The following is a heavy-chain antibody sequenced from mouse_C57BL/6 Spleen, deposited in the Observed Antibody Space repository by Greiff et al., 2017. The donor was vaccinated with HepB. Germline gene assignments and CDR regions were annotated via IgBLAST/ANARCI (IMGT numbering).Heavy chain of an antibody. CDR3: APLYYGSSYPLAY. CDR1: GYTFTSYW. D-gene: IGHD1-1*01. Sequence: QVHVKQSGAELAKPGASVKLSCKASGYTFTSYWMHWVKQRPGQGLEWIGYINPSSGYTKYNQKFKNKATLTADKSSSTAYMQLSSLTYEDSAVYYCAPLYYGSSYPLAYWGQGTLVTVSA. V-gene: IGHV1-7*01. CDR2: INPSSGYT. J-gene: IGHJ3*01.